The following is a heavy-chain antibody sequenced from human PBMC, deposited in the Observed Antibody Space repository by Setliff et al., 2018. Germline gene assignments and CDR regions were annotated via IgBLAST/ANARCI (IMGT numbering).Heavy chain of an antibody. V-gene: IGHV4-39*07. CDR2: IYYSGST. CDR3: AREAGYYDSSGPVGVPYYYYMDV. Sequence: SETLSLTCTVSGGSISSSSYYWGWIRQPPGKGLEWIGSIYYSGSTYYSPSLRSRVTISVDTSKNQFSLKLSSVTAADTAVYYCAREAGYYDSSGPVGVPYYYYMDVWGKGTTVTVSS. D-gene: IGHD3-22*01. CDR1: GGSISSSSYY. J-gene: IGHJ6*03.